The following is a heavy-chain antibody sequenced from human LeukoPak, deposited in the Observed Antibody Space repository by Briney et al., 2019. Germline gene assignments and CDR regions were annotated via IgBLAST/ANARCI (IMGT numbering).Heavy chain of an antibody. CDR2: IYTSGST. Sequence: SETLSLTCTVSGSISGYYGSWIRQPPGKGLEWIGYIYTSGSTNYNPSLESRVTISVDTSKNQFSLDLSSVTAADTAVYYCARQKCTSTSCLTKNAFDIWCQGTMVTVSS. D-gene: IGHD2-2*01. CDR1: GSISGYY. V-gene: IGHV4-4*09. CDR3: ARQKCTSTSCLTKNAFDI. J-gene: IGHJ3*02.